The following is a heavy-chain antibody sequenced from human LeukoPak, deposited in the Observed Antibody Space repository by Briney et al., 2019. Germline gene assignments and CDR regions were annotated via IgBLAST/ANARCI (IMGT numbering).Heavy chain of an antibody. V-gene: IGHV3-15*01. Sequence: GGSLRLSCAASGFTFSKAWMNWVRQAPGRGLEWVGRIKLNTDGGTTDYAAPVEGRFTISRDDSKDTLYLQMNSLKPEDTAVYYCVTSPRLNAFDIWGQGKLVTVSS. CDR3: VTSPRLNAFDI. CDR2: IKLNTDGGTT. CDR1: GFTFSKAW. J-gene: IGHJ3*02.